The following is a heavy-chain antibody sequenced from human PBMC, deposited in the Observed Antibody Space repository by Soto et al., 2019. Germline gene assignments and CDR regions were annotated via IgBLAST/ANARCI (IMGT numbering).Heavy chain of an antibody. D-gene: IGHD1-1*01. Sequence: SETLSLTCTVSGGSISSSSYYWGWIRQPPGKGLEWIGSIYYSGSTYYNPSLKSRVTISVDTSKNQFSLKLSSVTAADTAVYYCASGPNEGYYYYYGMDVWGQGTTVTVSS. J-gene: IGHJ6*02. CDR1: GGSISSSSYY. CDR3: ASGPNEGYYYYYGMDV. V-gene: IGHV4-39*01. CDR2: IYYSGST.